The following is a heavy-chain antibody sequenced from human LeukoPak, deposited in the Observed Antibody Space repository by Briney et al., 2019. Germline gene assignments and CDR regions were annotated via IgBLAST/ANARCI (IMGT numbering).Heavy chain of an antibody. CDR2: ISGSGSTI. D-gene: IGHD3-10*01. CDR3: ARDRRSVLLWFGEYRDNYYYGMDV. V-gene: IGHV3-11*01. J-gene: IGHJ6*02. CDR1: GFTFSDYY. Sequence: GGSLRLSCAASGFTFSDYYMSWIRQAPGKGLEWVSYISGSGSTIYYADSVKGRFTISRDNAKNSLYLQMNSLRAEDTAVYYCARDRRSVLLWFGEYRDNYYYGMDVWGQGTTVTVSS.